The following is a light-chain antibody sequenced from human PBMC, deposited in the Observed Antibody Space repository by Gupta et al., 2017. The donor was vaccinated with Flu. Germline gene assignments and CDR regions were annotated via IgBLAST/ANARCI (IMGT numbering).Light chain of an antibody. CDR2: DNS. Sequence: SYVLTQPPSVSVAPGQTARITCGGNNIGIRRVHWYLQKPGQAPVLVVYDNSDRPSGIPERISGSNSGDTATRTISKVEGGDEADYYCKVWHISSDHLRVFGGGTKLTVL. CDR1: NIGIRR. CDR3: KVWHISSDHLRV. J-gene: IGLJ3*02. V-gene: IGLV3-21*02.